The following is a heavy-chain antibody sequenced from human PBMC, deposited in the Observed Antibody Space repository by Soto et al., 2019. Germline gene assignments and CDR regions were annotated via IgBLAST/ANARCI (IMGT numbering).Heavy chain of an antibody. V-gene: IGHV4-30-4*01. D-gene: IGHD3-10*01. CDR1: GGSISSGDYY. J-gene: IGHJ5*02. CDR3: ARDGYYGSGSNWFDP. CDR2: IYYSGST. Sequence: QVQLQESGPGLVKPSQTLSLTCTVSGGSISSGDYYWSWIRQPPGKGLEWIGYIYYSGSTYYNPSLKSRVTISVDPSMTQFSLKLSSVTAADTAVYYCARDGYYGSGSNWFDPWGQGTLVTVSS.